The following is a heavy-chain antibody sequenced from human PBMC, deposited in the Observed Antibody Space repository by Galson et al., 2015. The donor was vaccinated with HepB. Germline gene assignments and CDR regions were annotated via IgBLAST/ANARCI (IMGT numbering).Heavy chain of an antibody. CDR3: ARGISRGWFSQTEDWFDP. Sequence: SLRLSCAASGFTFSSYWMSWVRQAPGKGPEWVANIKQDEGENYYVDSVKGRFTISRDNAKNSLYLQMNSLRAEDTAVYYCARGISRGWFSQTEDWFDPWGQGTLVTVSS. D-gene: IGHD6-19*01. V-gene: IGHV3-7*03. J-gene: IGHJ5*02. CDR2: IKQDEGEN. CDR1: GFTFSSYW.